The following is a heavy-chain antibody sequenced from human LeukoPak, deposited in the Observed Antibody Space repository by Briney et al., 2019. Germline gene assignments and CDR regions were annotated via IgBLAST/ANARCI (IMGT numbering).Heavy chain of an antibody. D-gene: IGHD6-19*01. CDR2: VYYSGST. CDR3: ARGTGTAVY. Sequence: PSETLSLTCTVSGGSISSYYWSWIRQPPGKGLGWIGYVYYSGSTNYNPPLKSRVTISVDTSKNQFSLKLSSVTAADTAVYYCARGTGTAVYWGQGTLVTVSS. CDR1: GGSISSYY. V-gene: IGHV4-59*01. J-gene: IGHJ4*02.